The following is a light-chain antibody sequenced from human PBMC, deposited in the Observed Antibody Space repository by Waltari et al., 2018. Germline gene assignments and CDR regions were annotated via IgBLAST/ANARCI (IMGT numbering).Light chain of an antibody. CDR3: QQSYSSPYT. V-gene: IGKV1-39*01. CDR2: AAS. CDR1: QSIGSY. Sequence: DIQMTHSTSSLSSSVADRVTITCRASQSIGSYLNWYQQNTGKAPKLLIYAASSLQSGVPSRFSGSGSGTVFTLTISNLQPEDFATYYCQQSYSSPYTFGQGTKLEIK. J-gene: IGKJ2*01.